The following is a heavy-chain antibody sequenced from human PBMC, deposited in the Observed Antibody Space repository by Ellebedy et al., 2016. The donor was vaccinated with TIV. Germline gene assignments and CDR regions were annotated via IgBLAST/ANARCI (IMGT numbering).Heavy chain of an antibody. J-gene: IGHJ6*02. CDR2: IIPIFGTA. Sequence: SVKVSXXASGGTFSSYAISWVRQAPGQGLEWMGGIIPIFGTANYAQKFQGRVTITADKSTSTAYMELSSLRSEDTAVYYCARPGNYYDSSGYYDGHYYYGMDVWGQGTTVTVSS. CDR3: ARPGNYYDSSGYYDGHYYYGMDV. V-gene: IGHV1-69*06. CDR1: GGTFSSYA. D-gene: IGHD3-22*01.